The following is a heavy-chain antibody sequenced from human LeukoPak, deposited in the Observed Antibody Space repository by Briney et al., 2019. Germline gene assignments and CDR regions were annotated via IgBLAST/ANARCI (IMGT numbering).Heavy chain of an antibody. CDR2: ISGSGSST. Sequence: PGGSLRLSCAASGFTFSSYAMSWVRQAPGKGLEWVSAISGSGSSTYYADSVKGRFTISRDNSKNTLYLQMNSLRAEDTAVYYCAGPRRGYYYDSSGYPLDYWGQGTLVTVSS. CDR3: AGPRRGYYYDSSGYPLDY. D-gene: IGHD3-22*01. J-gene: IGHJ4*02. CDR1: GFTFSSYA. V-gene: IGHV3-23*01.